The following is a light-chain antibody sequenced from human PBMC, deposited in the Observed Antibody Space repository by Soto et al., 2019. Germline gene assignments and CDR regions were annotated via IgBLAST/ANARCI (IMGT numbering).Light chain of an antibody. V-gene: IGKV3-11*01. CDR1: QSVSSY. CDR3: QQRSNWPPIT. J-gene: IGKJ5*01. Sequence: EMVLPQSPATLSLSPGERATLSVRASQSVSSYLAWYQQKPGQAPRLLIYDASNRATGIPARFSGSGSGTDFTLTISSLEPEDFAVYSCQQRSNWPPITVGQGTRLEI. CDR2: DAS.